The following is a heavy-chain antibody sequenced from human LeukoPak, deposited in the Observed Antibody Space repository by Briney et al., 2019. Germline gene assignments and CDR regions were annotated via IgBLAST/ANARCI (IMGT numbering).Heavy chain of an antibody. CDR2: IIPILGIA. CDR3: ARGDGSGNFDY. V-gene: IGHV1-69*04. J-gene: IGHJ4*02. CDR1: GYTFTSYG. Sequence: ASVKVSCKASGYTFTSYGISWVRQAPGQGLEWMGRIIPILGIANYAQKFQGRVTITADKSTSTAYMELSSLRSEDTAVYYCARGDGSGNFDYWGQGTLVTVSS. D-gene: IGHD3-10*01.